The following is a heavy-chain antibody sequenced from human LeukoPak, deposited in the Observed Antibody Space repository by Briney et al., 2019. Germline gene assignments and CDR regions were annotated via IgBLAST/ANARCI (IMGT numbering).Heavy chain of an antibody. Sequence: GGSLRLSCTACGFTFSIYAMSWVRHAPGRGLEGGSAISGSGGSTYYADSVKGRFTISRDNSKNTLYLQINSLRAEDTAVYYCAKDDSSSWYGDAFDIWGQGTMVTVSS. D-gene: IGHD6-13*01. CDR2: ISGSGGST. CDR3: AKDDSSSWYGDAFDI. V-gene: IGHV3-23*01. J-gene: IGHJ3*02. CDR1: GFTFSIYA.